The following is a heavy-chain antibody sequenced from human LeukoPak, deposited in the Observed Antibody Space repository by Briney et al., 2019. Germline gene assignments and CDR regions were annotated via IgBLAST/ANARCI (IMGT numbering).Heavy chain of an antibody. CDR3: AVRQGGSYTGVSDY. CDR2: MKSDGSST. V-gene: IGHV3-74*01. D-gene: IGHD3-10*01. J-gene: IGHJ4*02. CDR1: GFTFSSYW. Sequence: GGSLRLSCAASGFTFSSYWMHWVRQAPGKGLMWVSRMKSDGSSTSYADSVKGRFTISRDNAKNTLYLQMNSLRAEDTAVYYCAVRQGGSYTGVSDYWGQGTLVTVSS.